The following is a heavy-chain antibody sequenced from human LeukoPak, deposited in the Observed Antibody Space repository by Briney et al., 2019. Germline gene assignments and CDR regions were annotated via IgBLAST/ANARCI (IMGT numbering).Heavy chain of an antibody. Sequence: GGSLRLSCAASGFTYSHYGMHWVRQAPGKGLEWVAVIWSDGTEKYYGDAVKGRFTISRDNSRNTLYLQMNSLRGEDTAVYYCAKDAQRGFDYSNSLEYWGQGTLVAVSS. CDR1: GFTYSHYG. CDR3: AKDAQRGFDYSNSLEY. V-gene: IGHV3-33*06. D-gene: IGHD4-11*01. CDR2: IWSDGTEK. J-gene: IGHJ4*02.